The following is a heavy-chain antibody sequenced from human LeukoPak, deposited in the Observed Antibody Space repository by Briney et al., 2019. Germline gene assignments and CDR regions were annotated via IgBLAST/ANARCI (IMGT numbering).Heavy chain of an antibody. V-gene: IGHV5-51*01. CDR2: IYPGDSDT. J-gene: IGHJ4*02. D-gene: IGHD2-21*02. CDR3: ARGEYCGGDCYSEGWYYSDY. CDR1: GYSFTSYW. Sequence: GESLKISCKGSGYSFTSYWIGWVRQMPGKGLEWMGIIYPGDSDTRYSPSFQGQVTISADKSISTAYLQWSSLKASDTAMYYCARGEYCGGDCYSEGWYYSDYWGQGTLVTVSS.